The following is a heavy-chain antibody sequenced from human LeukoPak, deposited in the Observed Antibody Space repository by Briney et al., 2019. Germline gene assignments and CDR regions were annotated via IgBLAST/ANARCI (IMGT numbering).Heavy chain of an antibody. CDR1: GGSISSSSYY. CDR2: IYYSGST. J-gene: IGHJ4*02. CDR3: ARTRTMVRGVWGYYFDY. D-gene: IGHD3-10*01. Sequence: SETLSLTCTVSGGSISSSSYYWGWIRQPPGKGLEWIGSIYYSGSTYYNPSLKSRVTISVDTSKNRFSLKLSSVAAADTAVYYCARTRTMVRGVWGYYFDYWGQGTLVTVSS. V-gene: IGHV4-39*07.